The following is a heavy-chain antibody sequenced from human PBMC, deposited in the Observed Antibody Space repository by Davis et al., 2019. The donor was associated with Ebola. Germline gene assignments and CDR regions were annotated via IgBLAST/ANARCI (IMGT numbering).Heavy chain of an antibody. CDR1: GFTFSSYA. CDR3: AKGGYYDSSGVSAFFDY. D-gene: IGHD3-22*01. J-gene: IGHJ4*02. CDR2: ISGSGGST. Sequence: PGGSLRLSCAASGFTFSSYAMSWVRQAPGKGLEWVSAISGSGGSTYYADSVKGRFTISRDNSKNTLYLQMNSLRAEDTAVYYCAKGGYYDSSGVSAFFDYWGQGTLVTVSS. V-gene: IGHV3-23*01.